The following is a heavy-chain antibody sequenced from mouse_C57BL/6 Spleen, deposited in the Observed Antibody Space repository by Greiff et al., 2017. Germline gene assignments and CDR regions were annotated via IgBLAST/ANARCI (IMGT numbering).Heavy chain of an antibody. D-gene: IGHD4-1*02. CDR1: GYTFTSYW. CDR3: ARSTGTWYFEV. V-gene: IGHV1-69*01. CDR2: IDPSDSYT. Sequence: QVQLQQPGAELVMPGASVKLSCKASGYTFTSYWMHWVKQRPGQGLEWIGEIDPSDSYTNYNQKFKGKSALTVDKSSSTAYMQLSSLTSEDSAVYYCARSTGTWYFEVWGTGTTVTVSS. J-gene: IGHJ1*03.